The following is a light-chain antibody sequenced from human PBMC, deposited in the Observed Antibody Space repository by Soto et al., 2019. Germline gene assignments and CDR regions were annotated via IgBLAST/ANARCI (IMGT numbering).Light chain of an antibody. CDR3: QQYKDWRT. J-gene: IGKJ1*01. Sequence: IVMTQSPATLSVSPGERATLSCRASQTIDNKLVWYQQRPGQAPRLLIYGASIRATGIPARFSGSGSGTEFTLTISGLQSEDFGVYYCQQYKDWRTFGQATNVDIK. CDR2: GAS. CDR1: QTIDNK. V-gene: IGKV3-15*01.